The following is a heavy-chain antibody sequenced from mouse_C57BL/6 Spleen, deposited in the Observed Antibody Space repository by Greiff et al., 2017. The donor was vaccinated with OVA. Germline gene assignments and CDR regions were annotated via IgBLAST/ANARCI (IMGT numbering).Heavy chain of an antibody. CDR2: IYPRDGST. J-gene: IGHJ2*01. V-gene: IGHV1-85*01. Sequence: QVQLKESGPELVKPGASVKLSCKASGYTFTSYDINWVKQRPGQGLEWIGWIYPRDGSTKYNEKFKGKATLTVDTSSSTAYMELHSLTSEDSAVYYCARGGYGSSYGVFDYWGQGTTLTVSS. CDR3: ARGGYGSSYGVFDY. D-gene: IGHD1-1*01. CDR1: GYTFTSYD.